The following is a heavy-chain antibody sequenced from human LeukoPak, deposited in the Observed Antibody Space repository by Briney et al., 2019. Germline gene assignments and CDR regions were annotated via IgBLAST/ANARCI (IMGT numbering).Heavy chain of an antibody. Sequence: KPSQTLSLTCTVSGGSISSGGYYWSWIRQPPGKGLEWIGYIYHSGSTYYNPSLKSRVTISVDRSKNQFSLKLSSVTAADTAVYYCASGVHASPTFDYWGQGTLVTVSS. CDR2: IYHSGST. CDR3: ASGVHASPTFDY. J-gene: IGHJ4*02. D-gene: IGHD2-2*01. CDR1: GGSISSGGYY. V-gene: IGHV4-30-2*01.